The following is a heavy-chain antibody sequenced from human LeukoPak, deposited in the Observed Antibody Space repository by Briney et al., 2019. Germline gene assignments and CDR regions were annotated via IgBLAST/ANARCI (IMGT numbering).Heavy chain of an antibody. CDR3: AKDSYYYDSSGYDYFDY. V-gene: IGHV3-30*18. J-gene: IGHJ4*02. Sequence: PGGSLRLSCAASGFTFSSYGMHWVRQAPGKGLEWVAVISYDGSNKYYADSVKGRFTISRDNSKNTLYVQMNSLRAEDAAIYYCAKDSYYYDSSGYDYFDYWGQGTLVTVSS. CDR2: ISYDGSNK. CDR1: GFTFSSYG. D-gene: IGHD3-22*01.